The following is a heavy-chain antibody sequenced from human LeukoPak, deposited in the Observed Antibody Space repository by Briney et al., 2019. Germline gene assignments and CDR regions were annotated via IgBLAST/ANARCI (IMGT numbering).Heavy chain of an antibody. Sequence: ASVKVSCKASGYSLSTYDINWVRQAPGQGLEWLGWMRPKKSDTGYARKFQGRVTLTWNISTDTAFMELNNLTPEDTAVYFCAGGPPEDTSSGYWGQGTLVTVSS. D-gene: IGHD3-22*01. CDR2: MRPKKSDT. V-gene: IGHV1-8*01. J-gene: IGHJ4*02. CDR1: GYSLSTYD. CDR3: AGGPPEDTSSGY.